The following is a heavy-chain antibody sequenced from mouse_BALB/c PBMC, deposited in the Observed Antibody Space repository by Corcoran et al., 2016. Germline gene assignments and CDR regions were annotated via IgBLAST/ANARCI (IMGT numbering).Heavy chain of an antibody. D-gene: IGHD2-3*01. J-gene: IGHJ1*01. Sequence: EVQLQQSGAELVKPGASVKLCCTSSGFNIKDTYMHRVKQRPEQGLEWIGRIDPANGNTKYDPKFQGKATITADTSSNTAYLQLSSLTSEDTAVYYCARFDGYYGYFDVLGAGTTVTVSS. V-gene: IGHV14-3*02. CDR3: ARFDGYYGYFDV. CDR1: GFNIKDTY. CDR2: IDPANGNT.